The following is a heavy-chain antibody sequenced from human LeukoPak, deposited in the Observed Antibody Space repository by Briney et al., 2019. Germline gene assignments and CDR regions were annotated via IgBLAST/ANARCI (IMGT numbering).Heavy chain of an antibody. D-gene: IGHD2-15*01. V-gene: IGHV4-31*03. CDR2: IYYSGST. J-gene: IGHJ4*02. CDR3: ARAGGYCSVSSCYYFDY. Sequence: PSQTLSLTCTVSGGSISSGGYFWSWIRQHPGKGLEWIGYIYYSGSTYYNPSLKSRVTISIDTSKNQFSLRLSSVTAADTAVYYCARAGGYCSVSSCYYFDYWGQGTLVTVSS. CDR1: GGSISSGGYF.